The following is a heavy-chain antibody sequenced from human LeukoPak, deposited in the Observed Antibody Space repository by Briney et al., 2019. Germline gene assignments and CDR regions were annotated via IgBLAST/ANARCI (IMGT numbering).Heavy chain of an antibody. CDR3: ARDLGIAAAEGIDY. Sequence: GASVKVSCKASGYTFTSYGISWVRQAPGQGLEWMGWISAYNGNTNYAQELQGRVTMTTDTSTSTAYMELRSLRSDDTAVYYCARDLGIAAAEGIDYWGQGTLVTVSS. V-gene: IGHV1-18*01. J-gene: IGHJ4*02. CDR1: GYTFTSYG. D-gene: IGHD6-13*01. CDR2: ISAYNGNT.